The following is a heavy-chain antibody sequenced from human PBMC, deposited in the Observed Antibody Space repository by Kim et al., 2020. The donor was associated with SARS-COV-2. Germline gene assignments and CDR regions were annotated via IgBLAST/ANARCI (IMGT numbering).Heavy chain of an antibody. CDR1: GFTFSSYS. J-gene: IGHJ4*02. CDR2: ISSSSSYI. D-gene: IGHD4-17*01. V-gene: IGHV3-21*01. Sequence: GGSLRLSCAASGFTFSSYSMNWVRQAPGKGLEWVSSISSSSSYIYYADSVKGRFTISRDNAKNSLYLQMNSLRAEDTAVYYCARGPLDYGGNIRGFDYWGPGTLVTVSS. CDR3: ARGPLDYGGNIRGFDY.